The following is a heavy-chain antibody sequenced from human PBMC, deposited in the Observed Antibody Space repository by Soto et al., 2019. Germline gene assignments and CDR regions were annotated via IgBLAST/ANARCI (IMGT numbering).Heavy chain of an antibody. CDR1: GGSISSYY. V-gene: IGHV4-59*08. CDR3: ARLGGGSGSYPNYYYYGMDV. CDR2: IYYSGST. D-gene: IGHD3-10*01. J-gene: IGHJ6*02. Sequence: QVQLQESGPGLVKPSETLSLTCTVSGGSISSYYWSWIRQPPGKGLEWIGYIYYSGSTNYNPSLKSRVTISVDTSKNQFSLKLISVTAADTAVYYCARLGGGSGSYPNYYYYGMDVWGQGTTVTVSS.